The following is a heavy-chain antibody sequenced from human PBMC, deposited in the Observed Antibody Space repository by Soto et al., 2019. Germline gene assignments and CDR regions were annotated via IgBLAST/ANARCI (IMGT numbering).Heavy chain of an antibody. CDR2: ISGGGDTT. J-gene: IGHJ4*02. D-gene: IGHD3-10*01. V-gene: IGHV3-23*01. Sequence: EVQLLESGGGLVQPGGSLRPSCAASGFPFNNYAMTWVRQAPGKGLEWVSAISGGGDTTSYADSVKGRFTVSRDGSKNTLYLQMSSLRAEDTALYYCAKGRGGSGSLTPRVDFWGQGTLVTVSS. CDR1: GFPFNNYA. CDR3: AKGRGGSGSLTPRVDF.